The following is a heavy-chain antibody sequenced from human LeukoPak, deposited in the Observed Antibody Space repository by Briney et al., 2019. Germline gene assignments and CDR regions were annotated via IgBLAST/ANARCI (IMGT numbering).Heavy chain of an antibody. CDR1: GFTFSNAW. CDR3: TTRYNWNNGVTFDY. Sequence: NPGGSLRLSCAASGFTFSNAWMSWVRQAPGKGLEWVGHIKSKTDGGTTDYAAPAKGRFTISRDDSKNTLYLQMNSLKTEDTAVYYCTTRYNWNNGVTFDYWGQGTLVTVSS. J-gene: IGHJ4*02. V-gene: IGHV3-15*01. CDR2: IKSKTDGGTT. D-gene: IGHD1/OR15-1a*01.